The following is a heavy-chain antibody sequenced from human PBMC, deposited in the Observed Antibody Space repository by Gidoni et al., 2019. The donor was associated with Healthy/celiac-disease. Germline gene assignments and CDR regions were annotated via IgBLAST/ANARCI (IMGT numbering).Heavy chain of an antibody. J-gene: IGHJ4*02. D-gene: IGHD3-22*01. CDR1: GYSISSGYY. Sequence: QVQLQESGPGLVKPSETLSLTCTVSGYSISSGYYWGWIRQPPGKGLEWIGSIYHSGSTYYNPSLKSRVTISVDTSKNQFSLKLSSVTAADTAVYYCARFYDSSGYPPGWFDYWGQGTLVTVSS. CDR3: ARFYDSSGYPPGWFDY. CDR2: IYHSGST. V-gene: IGHV4-38-2*02.